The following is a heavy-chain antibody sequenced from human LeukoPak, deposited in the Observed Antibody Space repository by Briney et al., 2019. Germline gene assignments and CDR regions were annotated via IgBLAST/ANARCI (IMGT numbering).Heavy chain of an antibody. Sequence: SETLSLTCTVSGGSISSSSYYWGWIRQPPGKGLEWIGSIYYSGSTYYNPSLKSRVTISVDTSKNQFSLKLSSVTAADTAVYYCAREGYNLDSDYWGQGTLVTVSS. J-gene: IGHJ4*02. CDR2: IYYSGST. CDR1: GGSISSSSYY. CDR3: AREGYNLDSDY. V-gene: IGHV4-39*02. D-gene: IGHD5-24*01.